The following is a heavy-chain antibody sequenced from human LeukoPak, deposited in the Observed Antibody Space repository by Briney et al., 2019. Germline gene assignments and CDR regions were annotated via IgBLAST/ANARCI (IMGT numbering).Heavy chain of an antibody. CDR1: GFTFSRYS. D-gene: IGHD1-7*01. CDR2: ISSSSSYI. V-gene: IGHV3-21*01. J-gene: IGHJ4*02. Sequence: GGSLRLSCAASGFTFSRYSVNWVRQAPGKGLEWVSSISSSSSYIYYADSVEGRFTISRDNAKNSLYLQMNSLRAEDMAVYYCARSSRELGGYAPWELMPPFDYWGQGTLVTVSS. CDR3: ARSSRELGGYAPWELMPPFDY.